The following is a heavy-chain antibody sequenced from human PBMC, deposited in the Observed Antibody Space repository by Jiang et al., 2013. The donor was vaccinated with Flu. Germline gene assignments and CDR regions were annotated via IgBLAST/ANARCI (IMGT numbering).Heavy chain of an antibody. V-gene: IGHV5-10-1*01. D-gene: IGHD1-1*01. CDR3: ARLGWNDVGVDEDY. CDR2: DSYT. J-gene: IGHJ4*02. Sequence: DSYTNYSPSFQGHVTISADKSISTAYLQWSSLKASDTAMYYCARLGWNDVGVDEDYWGQGTLVTVSS.